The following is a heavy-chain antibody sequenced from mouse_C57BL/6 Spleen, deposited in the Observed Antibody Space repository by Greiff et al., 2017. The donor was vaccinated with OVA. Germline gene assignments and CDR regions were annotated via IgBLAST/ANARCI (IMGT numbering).Heavy chain of an antibody. CDR1: GYTFTSYW. V-gene: IGHV1-55*01. CDR2: IYPGSGST. J-gene: IGHJ4*01. D-gene: IGHD1-1*01. Sequence: QVQLKQPGAELVKPGASVKMSCKASGYTFTSYWITWVKQRPGQGLEWIGDIYPGSGSTNYNEKFKSKATLTVDTSSSTAYMQLSSLTSEDSAVYYCARYYYGSYYAMDYWGQGTSVTVSS. CDR3: ARYYYGSYYAMDY.